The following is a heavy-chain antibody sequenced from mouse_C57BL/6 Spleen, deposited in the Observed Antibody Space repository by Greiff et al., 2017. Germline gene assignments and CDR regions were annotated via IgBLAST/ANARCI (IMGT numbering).Heavy chain of an antibody. CDR1: GFNINNTY. CDR2: IARANGKT. J-gene: IGHJ4*01. D-gene: IGHD4-1*01. V-gene: IGHV14-3*01. CDR3: ARGLGGNAMDY. Sequence: EVQLQQSVAELVRPGASVTLSCTASGFNINNTYMHWVKQRPEQGLEWMGGIARANGKTKHSPKFQGKATITADTSSNTAYLQLSSLTSEDTAIYYCARGLGGNAMDYWGQGTSVTVSS.